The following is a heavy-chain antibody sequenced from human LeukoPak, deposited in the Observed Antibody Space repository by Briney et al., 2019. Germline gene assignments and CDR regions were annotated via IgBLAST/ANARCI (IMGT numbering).Heavy chain of an antibody. V-gene: IGHV3-23*01. CDR1: GFTFTSYA. Sequence: GGSLRLSCAASGFTFTSYAMSWVRQTPGKGLEWVSSINNRGDNTHYADSLEGGFTISRDNSRNTLYLQMRRLRVEDTATYYCARQILRGSYFYFLDVWGKGTTVTVSS. D-gene: IGHD3-10*01. CDR3: ARQILRGSYFYFLDV. CDR2: INNRGDNT. J-gene: IGHJ6*03.